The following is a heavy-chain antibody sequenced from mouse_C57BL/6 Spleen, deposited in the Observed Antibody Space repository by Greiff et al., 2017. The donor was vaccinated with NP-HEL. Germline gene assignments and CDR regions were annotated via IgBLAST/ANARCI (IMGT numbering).Heavy chain of an antibody. Sequence: EVKLMESGGGLVKPGGSLKLSCAASGFTFSDYGMHWVRQAPEKGLEWVAYISSGSSTIYYADTVKGRFTISRDNAKNTLFLQMTSLRSEDTAMYYCARPNYSNYGFAYWGQGTLVTVSA. CDR2: ISSGSSTI. J-gene: IGHJ3*01. D-gene: IGHD2-5*01. CDR3: ARPNYSNYGFAY. CDR1: GFTFSDYG. V-gene: IGHV5-17*01.